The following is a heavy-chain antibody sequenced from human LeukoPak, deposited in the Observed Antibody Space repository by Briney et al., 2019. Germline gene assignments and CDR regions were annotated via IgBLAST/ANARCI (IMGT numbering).Heavy chain of an antibody. CDR2: ISASNGNT. J-gene: IGHJ3*01. D-gene: IGHD3-16*02. CDR1: GYTFTSYG. Sequence: AAVKLSCKASGYTFTSYGNTWVRQGPGQGIEWTGWISASNGNTNYSQKLQGRVTMTTDTSTSTAYMELRSLRSDDSAVYYCARDLWAYDYVWGSYRYSHYVCDLWGQGTMVSVSS. V-gene: IGHV1-18*04. CDR3: ARDLWAYDYVWGSYRYSHYVCDL.